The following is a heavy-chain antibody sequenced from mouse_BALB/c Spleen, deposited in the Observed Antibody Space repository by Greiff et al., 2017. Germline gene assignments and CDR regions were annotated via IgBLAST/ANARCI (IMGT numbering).Heavy chain of an antibody. Sequence: QVQLQQPGAELVKPGAPVKLSCKASGYTFTSYWMNWVKQRPGRGLEWIGRIDPSDSETHYNQKFKDKATLTVDKSSSTAYIQLSSLTSEDAAVYYCAREGRDGSKDYWGQGTTLTVSA. CDR1: GYTFTSYW. J-gene: IGHJ2*01. D-gene: IGHD1-1*01. CDR2: IDPSDSET. CDR3: AREGRDGSKDY. V-gene: IGHV1-69*02.